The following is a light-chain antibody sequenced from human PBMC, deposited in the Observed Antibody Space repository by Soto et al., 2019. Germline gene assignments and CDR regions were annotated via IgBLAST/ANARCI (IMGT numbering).Light chain of an antibody. CDR2: DAS. J-gene: IGLJ3*02. Sequence: QSALTQPASVSGSPGQSITISCSGTSRDVGGYNFVSWFQQHPGKAPKLLIYDASNRPSVVSDRFSASKSGNTASLTISGLHEEDEAYYCCSSSTGRNTWVFGGGTKLTVL. V-gene: IGLV2-14*03. CDR1: SRDVGGYNF. CDR3: SSSTGRNTWV.